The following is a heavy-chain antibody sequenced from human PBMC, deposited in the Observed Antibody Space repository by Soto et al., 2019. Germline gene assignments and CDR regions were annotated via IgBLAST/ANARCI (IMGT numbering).Heavy chain of an antibody. J-gene: IGHJ5*02. CDR3: AGSWDPLTWFDP. CDR2: INPNSGGT. D-gene: IGHD1-26*01. V-gene: IGHV1-2*04. CDR1: GYTFTGYY. Sequence: GASVKVSCKASGYTFTGYYMHWVRQAPGQGLEWMGWINPNSGGTNYAQKFQGWVTMTRDTSISTAYMELSRLRSDDTAVYYCAGSWDPLTWFDPWGQGTLVTVSS.